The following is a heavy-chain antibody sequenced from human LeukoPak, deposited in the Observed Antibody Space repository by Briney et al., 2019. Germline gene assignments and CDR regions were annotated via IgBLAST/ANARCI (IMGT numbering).Heavy chain of an antibody. J-gene: IGHJ4*02. CDR1: GFTFSSYS. Sequence: GGSLRLSCAASGFTFSSYSMNWVRQAPGKGLEWVSYISSSSSTIYYADSVKGRFTISRDNAKNSLYLQMNSLRAEDTAVYYCARVYCSGGSCYPPENWGQGTLVTVSS. D-gene: IGHD2-15*01. V-gene: IGHV3-48*04. CDR3: ARVYCSGGSCYPPEN. CDR2: ISSSSSTI.